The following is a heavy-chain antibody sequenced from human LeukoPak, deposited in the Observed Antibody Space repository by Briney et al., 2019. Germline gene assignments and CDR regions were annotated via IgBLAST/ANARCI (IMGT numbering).Heavy chain of an antibody. D-gene: IGHD2-2*01. V-gene: IGHV4-34*01. CDR1: GGSFSGYY. CDR2: INHSGST. Sequence: SETLSLTCAVYGGSFSGYYWSWIRQPPGKGLEWIGEINHSGSTNYNPSLKSRVTISVDTSKNQFSLKLSSVTAADTAVYYCGGYCSSTSCPTLDAFDIWGQGTMVTVSS. CDR3: GGYCSSTSCPTLDAFDI. J-gene: IGHJ3*02.